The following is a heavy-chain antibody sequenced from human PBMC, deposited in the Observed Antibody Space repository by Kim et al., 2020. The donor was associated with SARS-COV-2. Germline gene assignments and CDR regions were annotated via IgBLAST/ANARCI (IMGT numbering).Heavy chain of an antibody. D-gene: IGHD3-3*01. V-gene: IGHV1-2*02. Sequence: ASVKVSCKAPGYTFTDYYIHWVRQAPGQGLEWMGWINPYSGDTNYAQKFQGRVTMTRDTSISTTYVELSSLRSDDTAVYYCARSARFWSGHYLDLWGQGTLITVSP. J-gene: IGHJ5*02. CDR1: GYTFTDYY. CDR2: INPYSGDT. CDR3: ARSARFWSGHYLDL.